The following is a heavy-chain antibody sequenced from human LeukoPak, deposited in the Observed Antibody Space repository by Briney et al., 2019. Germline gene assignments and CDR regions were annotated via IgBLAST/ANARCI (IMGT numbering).Heavy chain of an antibody. J-gene: IGHJ5*02. D-gene: IGHD6-13*01. CDR1: GFTFTTYW. V-gene: IGHV3-7*01. CDR2: IKQDGSEK. CDR3: ARIAAAVPDQ. Sequence: GGSLRLSCAASGFTFTTYWMGWVCQAPGKGLEWVANIKQDGSEKYYMDSVKGRFTISRDNAKNSLSLQMSSLRAEDTAVYYCARIAAAVPDQWGQGTLVTVSS.